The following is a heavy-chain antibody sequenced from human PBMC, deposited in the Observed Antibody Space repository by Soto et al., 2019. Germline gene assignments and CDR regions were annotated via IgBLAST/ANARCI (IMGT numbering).Heavy chain of an antibody. CDR2: IIPIFGTA. V-gene: IGHV1-69*13. CDR3: ARGIYYYGSGSYPYYYYGMVV. J-gene: IGHJ6*02. D-gene: IGHD3-10*01. CDR1: GGTFSSYA. Sequence: SVKVSCKASGGTFSSYAISWVRQAPGQGLEWMGGIIPIFGTANYAQKFQGRVTITADESTSTAYMELSSLRSEDTAVYYCARGIYYYGSGSYPYYYYGMVVWGQGTTVTVSS.